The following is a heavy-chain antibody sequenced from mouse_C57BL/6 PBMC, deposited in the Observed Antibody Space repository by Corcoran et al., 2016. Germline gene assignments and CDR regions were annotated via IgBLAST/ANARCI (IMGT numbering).Heavy chain of an antibody. D-gene: IGHD1-1*01. CDR2: IYPGSGNT. V-gene: IGHV1-76*01. CDR1: GYTFTDYY. J-gene: IGHJ3*01. Sequence: QVQLKQSGAELVRPGASVKLSCKASGYTFTDYYINWVKQRPGQGLEWIARIYPGSGNTYYNEKFKGKATLTAEKSSSTAYMQLSSLTSEDSAVYFCARWDYYGSGGKAWFAYWGQGTLVTVSA. CDR3: ARWDYYGSGGKAWFAY.